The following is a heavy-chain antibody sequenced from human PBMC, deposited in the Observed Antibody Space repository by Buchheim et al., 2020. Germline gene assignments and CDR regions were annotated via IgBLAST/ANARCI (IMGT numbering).Heavy chain of an antibody. Sequence: QVQLVESGGGVVQPGRSLRLSCVASGFTFSNYGMHWVRQAPGKGLEWVAVISDDGSNKYYADSVKGRLTISRDNSKNTLYLQMNSLGAEDTAVYSCATNGEYGYGDDAFDIWGQGT. CDR2: ISDDGSNK. CDR3: ATNGEYGYGDDAFDI. J-gene: IGHJ3*02. V-gene: IGHV3-30*03. CDR1: GFTFSNYG. D-gene: IGHD2-8*01.